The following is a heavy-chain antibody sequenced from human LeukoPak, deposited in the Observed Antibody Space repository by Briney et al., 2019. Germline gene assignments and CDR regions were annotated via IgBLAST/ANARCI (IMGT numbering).Heavy chain of an antibody. CDR3: ARTYYERSGHDY. D-gene: IGHD3-22*01. J-gene: IGHJ4*02. CDR2: INPNSGGT. Sequence: ASVKVSCKTSGYTFTGYYIHWVRQAPGQGLEWMGWINPNSGGTNYAQKFQGRVTMTRDTSISTAYMELSRLRSDDTAVYYCARTYYERSGHDYWGQGTLVTVSS. V-gene: IGHV1-2*02. CDR1: GYTFTGYY.